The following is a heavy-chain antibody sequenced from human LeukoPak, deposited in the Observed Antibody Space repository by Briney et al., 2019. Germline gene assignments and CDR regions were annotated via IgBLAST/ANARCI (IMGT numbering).Heavy chain of an antibody. CDR1: GGSISSHY. CDR3: ARKSTGWGDPGYYYMAV. J-gene: IGHJ6*03. V-gene: IGHV4-59*11. Sequence: SETLSLTCTVSGGSISSHYWSWIRQPPGKGLEWIGYIYYSGSTNYNPSLKSRVTISVDTSKNQFSLKLSSVTAADTAVYYCARKSTGWGDPGYYYMAVWGKGPAVTVSS. D-gene: IGHD7-27*01. CDR2: IYYSGST.